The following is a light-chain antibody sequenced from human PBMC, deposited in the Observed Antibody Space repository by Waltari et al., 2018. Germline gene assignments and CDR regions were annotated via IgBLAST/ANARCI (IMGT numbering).Light chain of an antibody. CDR3: QQRSSWPLT. Sequence: EIELTQSPATLSLSPGESATLSRRASQSVSHYLAWYQQKPGRAPRLLISDAFNRATGVPARFSGSGSGTDFTIIISSLEPEDFAVYYCQQRSSWPLTFGQGTRLDIK. CDR2: DAF. V-gene: IGKV3-11*01. CDR1: QSVSHY. J-gene: IGKJ5*01.